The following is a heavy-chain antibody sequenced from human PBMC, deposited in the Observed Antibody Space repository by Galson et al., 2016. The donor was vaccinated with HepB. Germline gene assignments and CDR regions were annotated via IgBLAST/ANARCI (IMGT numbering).Heavy chain of an antibody. CDR2: ISSSRRTI. D-gene: IGHD4-23*01. J-gene: IGHJ4*02. CDR1: GFTFSDYY. Sequence: SLRLSCAASGFTFSDYYMSWIRQAPGKGLEWLSYISSSRRTIHYAASVKGRFTISRDDSKNIVYLQMDSLNAEDTAIYYCVADHGGFDALDFWGQGTLVTVSS. V-gene: IGHV3-11*01. CDR3: VADHGGFDALDF.